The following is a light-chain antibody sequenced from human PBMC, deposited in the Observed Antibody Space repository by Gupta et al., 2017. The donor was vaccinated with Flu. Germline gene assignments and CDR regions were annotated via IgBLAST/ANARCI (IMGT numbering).Light chain of an antibody. Sequence: CRSSQSLVYSDGNTYLHWFQQRPGQSPRRLIYQVSHRESGVPDRFSGSGSGTDFILKISRVEAEDVGVYHCMQGSRWPWAFGQGTKVEIK. CDR1: QSLVYSDGNTY. V-gene: IGKV2-30*01. CDR2: QVS. J-gene: IGKJ1*01. CDR3: MQGSRWPWA.